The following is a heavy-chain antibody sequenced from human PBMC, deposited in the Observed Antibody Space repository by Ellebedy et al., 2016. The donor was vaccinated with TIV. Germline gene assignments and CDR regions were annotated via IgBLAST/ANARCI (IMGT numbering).Heavy chain of an antibody. Sequence: MPSETLSLTCAVYGGSFSGYYWSWIRQPPGKGLEWIGEINHSGSTNYNPSLKSRVTISVDTSKNQFSLKLSSVTAPDTAVYYCARQTKRGYSYGFWFDPWGQGTLVTVSS. CDR1: GGSFSGYY. CDR2: INHSGST. J-gene: IGHJ5*02. V-gene: IGHV4-34*01. CDR3: ARQTKRGYSYGFWFDP. D-gene: IGHD5-18*01.